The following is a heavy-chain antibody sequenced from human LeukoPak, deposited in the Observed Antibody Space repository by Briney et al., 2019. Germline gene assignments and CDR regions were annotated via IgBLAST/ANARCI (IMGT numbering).Heavy chain of an antibody. V-gene: IGHV3-7*01. J-gene: IGHJ4*02. Sequence: PGGSLRLSCAASGFTFSSYWMSWVRQAPGKGLEWVANIKQDGSGKYYVDSVKGRFTISRDNAKNSLYLQMNSLRAEDTAVYYCASPRDVVVPAAPYYWGQGTLVTVSS. D-gene: IGHD2-2*01. CDR3: ASPRDVVVPAAPYY. CDR1: GFTFSSYW. CDR2: IKQDGSGK.